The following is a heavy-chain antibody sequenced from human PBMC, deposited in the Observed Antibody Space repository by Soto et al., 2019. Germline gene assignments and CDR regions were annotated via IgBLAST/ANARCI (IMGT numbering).Heavy chain of an antibody. V-gene: IGHV1-18*01. J-gene: IGHJ6*02. CDR1: CYTLAHSG. D-gene: IGHD6-13*01. CDR3: ARDRGIAAAGLYYYGMDV. Sequence: GAAGKVSSEASCYTLAHSGMGWGRPAPGQRAEWMGWISAYNGNTNYAQKLQGRVTMTTDTSTSTAYMELRSLRSDDTAVYYCARDRGIAAAGLYYYGMDVWGQGTTVTVSS. CDR2: ISAYNGNT.